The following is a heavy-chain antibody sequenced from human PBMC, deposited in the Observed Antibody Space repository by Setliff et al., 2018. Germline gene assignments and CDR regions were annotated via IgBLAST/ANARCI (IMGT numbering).Heavy chain of an antibody. V-gene: IGHV4-39*01. J-gene: IGHJ4*02. CDR1: GGSISGYF. CDR3: ARTGTYRYFDY. D-gene: IGHD1-1*01. Sequence: PSETLSLTCTVSGGSISGYFWGWIRQPPGKGLEWIGRIYSGGTTYYNSSLKSRVTISVDTSKSQFSLRLNSVTAADTAVYYCARTGTYRYFDYWGRGTLVTVSS. CDR2: IYSGGTT.